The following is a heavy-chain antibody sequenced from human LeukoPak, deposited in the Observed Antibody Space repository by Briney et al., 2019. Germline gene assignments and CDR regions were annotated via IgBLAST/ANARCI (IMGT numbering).Heavy chain of an antibody. J-gene: IGHJ4*02. V-gene: IGHV3-21*01. CDR3: ARTLYCSSTSCYFIDY. Sequence: GGSLRLSCAASGFTFSSYSMNWVRQAPGKGLEWVSSISSSSSYMYYADSVKGRFAISRDNAKNSLYLQMNSLRAEDTAVYYCARTLYCSSTSCYFIDYWGQGTLVTVSS. CDR1: GFTFSSYS. D-gene: IGHD2-2*01. CDR2: ISSSSSYM.